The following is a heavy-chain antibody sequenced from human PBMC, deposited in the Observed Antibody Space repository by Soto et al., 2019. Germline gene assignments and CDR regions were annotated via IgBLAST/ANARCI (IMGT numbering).Heavy chain of an antibody. CDR2: IIPIFGTA. Sequence: QVQLVQSGAEVKKPGSSVKVSCKASGGTFSSYAISWVRQAPGQGLEWMGGIIPIFGTANYAQKFQGRVTITADESTSTAYMELSSLRSEDTAVYYCARDPRAVGTPGEGGMDVWGQGTTVTVSS. J-gene: IGHJ6*02. D-gene: IGHD1-26*01. V-gene: IGHV1-69*12. CDR3: ARDPRAVGTPGEGGMDV. CDR1: GGTFSSYA.